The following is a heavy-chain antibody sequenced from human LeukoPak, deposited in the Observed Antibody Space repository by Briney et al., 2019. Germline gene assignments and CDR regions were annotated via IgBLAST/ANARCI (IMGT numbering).Heavy chain of an antibody. CDR2: IANDGSHT. Sequence: GGCLRVSCAASGFTFSNYFMHWVRQAPGKGLEWVAEIANDGSHTFYVESVKGRFTISRDNSKNTLYLQMNSLRVEDTAVYFCARERQDTIIHSGAFDIWGQGTMVTVSS. CDR3: ARERQDTIIHSGAFDI. V-gene: IGHV3-30-3*01. D-gene: IGHD3-10*01. J-gene: IGHJ3*02. CDR1: GFTFSNYF.